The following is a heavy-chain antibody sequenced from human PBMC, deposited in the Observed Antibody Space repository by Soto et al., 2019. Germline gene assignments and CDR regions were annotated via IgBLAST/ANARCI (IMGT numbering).Heavy chain of an antibody. Sequence: SVKVSCKASGGTFSSYPITWVRQAPGQGLEWMGRITPVFATTDYAQNFQGRLTITADESTSTAYMELSSLRPDDTAVYYCARGDGPQYDYWGQGTLVTVSS. CDR3: ARGDGPQYDY. V-gene: IGHV1-69*13. J-gene: IGHJ4*02. D-gene: IGHD3-10*01. CDR1: GGTFSSYP. CDR2: ITPVFATT.